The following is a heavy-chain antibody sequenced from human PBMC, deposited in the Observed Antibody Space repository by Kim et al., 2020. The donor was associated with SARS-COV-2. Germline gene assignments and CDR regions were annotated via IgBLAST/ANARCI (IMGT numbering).Heavy chain of an antibody. V-gene: IGHV1-18*01. CDR2: ISAYNGNT. CDR1: GYTFTSYG. CDR3: ARRPGAASGVFYYGMDV. J-gene: IGHJ6*02. D-gene: IGHD3-10*01. Sequence: ASVKVSCKASGYTFTSYGISWVRQAPGQGLEWMGWISAYNGNTNYAQKLQGRVTMTTDTSTSTAYMELRSLRSDDTAVYYCARRPGAASGVFYYGMDVWGQGTTVTVSS.